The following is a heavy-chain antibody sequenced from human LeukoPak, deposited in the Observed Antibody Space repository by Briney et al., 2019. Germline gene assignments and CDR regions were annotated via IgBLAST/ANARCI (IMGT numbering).Heavy chain of an antibody. CDR1: GGSISSGSYY. CDR3: ARSSNKRRYYFDY. D-gene: IGHD1/OR15-1a*01. CDR2: IYTSGST. V-gene: IGHV4-61*02. Sequence: SETLSLTCTVSGGSISSGSYYWSWIRQPAGKGLEWIGRIYTSGSTNYNPSLKSRVTISVDTSKNQFSLKLSSVTAADTAVYYCARSSNKRRYYFDYWGQGTLVTVSS. J-gene: IGHJ4*02.